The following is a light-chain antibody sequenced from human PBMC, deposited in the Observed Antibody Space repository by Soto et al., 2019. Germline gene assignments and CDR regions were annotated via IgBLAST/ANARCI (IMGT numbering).Light chain of an antibody. J-gene: IGKJ2*01. CDR1: QSVSSN. CDR3: QQYNKWPPYT. CDR2: GAS. V-gene: IGKV3-15*01. Sequence: EIVMTQSPANLSVSPGERATLSCRASQSVSSNLAWYQQKPGQGPRLLIYGASTRATSIPARFSGSGSGTEFTVTINSLQSEDFAVYYCQQYNKWPPYTFGQGTKLEIK.